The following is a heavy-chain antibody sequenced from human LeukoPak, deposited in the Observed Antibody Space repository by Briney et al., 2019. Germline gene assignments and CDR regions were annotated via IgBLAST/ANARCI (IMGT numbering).Heavy chain of an antibody. CDR2: ISGDGGST. D-gene: IGHD5-18*01. V-gene: IGHV3-43*02. CDR3: ANDVDTAMPRDY. J-gene: IGHJ4*02. Sequence: GSLSLSCAASGFTSDDYVMHWVRQAPGKGLEWVSLISGDGGSTYYADSVKGRFTISRDNSKNSLYLQMNSLRTEDTALYYCANDVDTAMPRDYWGQGTLVTVSS. CDR1: GFTSDDYV.